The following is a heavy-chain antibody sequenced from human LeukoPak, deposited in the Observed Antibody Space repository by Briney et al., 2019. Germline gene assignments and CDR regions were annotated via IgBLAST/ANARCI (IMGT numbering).Heavy chain of an antibody. V-gene: IGHV3-23*01. CDR2: MKGGGET. D-gene: IGHD1-1*01. Sequence: GGSLRLSCAASGFSFSSYAMSWVRQAPARGMEWVSSMKGGGETFYADSVKGRFTLSRDLSRNTVYLQLNDLRVEDTAIYYCAKANWVSNADAVWWGQGTQVTVSS. CDR1: GFSFSSYA. CDR3: AKANWVSNADAVW. J-gene: IGHJ4*02.